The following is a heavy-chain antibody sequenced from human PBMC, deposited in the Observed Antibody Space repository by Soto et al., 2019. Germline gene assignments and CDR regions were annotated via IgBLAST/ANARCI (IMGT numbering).Heavy chain of an antibody. CDR1: GGSISSSSYY. J-gene: IGHJ4*02. Sequence: QLQLQESGPGLVKPSETLSLTCTVSGGSISSSSYYWGWIRQPPGKGLEWIGSIYYSGSTYYNPSLKSRVIISVDTSKNQFSLKLSSVTAADTAVYYCARLPFRYFDYWGQGTLVTVSS. V-gene: IGHV4-39*01. CDR3: ARLPFRYFDY. CDR2: IYYSGST.